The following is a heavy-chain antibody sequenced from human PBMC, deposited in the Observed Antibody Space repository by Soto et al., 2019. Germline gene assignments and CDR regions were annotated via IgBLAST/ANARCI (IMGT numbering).Heavy chain of an antibody. CDR2: ILPILFIT. CDR1: EGTFSSNG. J-gene: IGHJ1*01. CDR3: ASERLHTEYFHN. V-gene: IGHV1-69*04. Sequence: QVQLVQSGAEVKKPGSSVKVSCQASEGTFSSNGISWERQAPGQGLEWMGRILPILFITNYAQKFQGRVTITADEFTSTAYMELSGLRSEDTAVYYCASERLHTEYFHNWGQGTLVTVSS.